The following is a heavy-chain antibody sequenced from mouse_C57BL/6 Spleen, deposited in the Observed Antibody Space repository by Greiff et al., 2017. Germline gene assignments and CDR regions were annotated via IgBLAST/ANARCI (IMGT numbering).Heavy chain of an antibody. CDR2: IHPNSGST. CDR1: GYTFTSYW. Sequence: VQLQQSGAELAKPGASVKLSCKASGYTFTSYWMHWVKQRPGQGLEWIGMIHPNSGSTNYNEKFKSKATLTVDKSSSTAYMQLSSLTSEDSAVYYCARERTTVVATDYAMDYWGQGTSVTVSS. V-gene: IGHV1-64*01. J-gene: IGHJ4*01. CDR3: ARERTTVVATDYAMDY. D-gene: IGHD1-1*01.